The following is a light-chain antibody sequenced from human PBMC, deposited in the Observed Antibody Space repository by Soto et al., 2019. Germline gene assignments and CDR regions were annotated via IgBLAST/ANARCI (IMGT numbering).Light chain of an antibody. V-gene: IGKV1-13*02. Sequence: AIQLTQSPSSLSASVGDRVTITCRPSQGISSALAWYQQKPGKAPKLLIYDASSLESGVPSRFSGSGSGTDFTLTISSLQPEDFATYYCQQFNSYLITFGQGTRLESK. J-gene: IGKJ5*01. CDR1: QGISSA. CDR3: QQFNSYLIT. CDR2: DAS.